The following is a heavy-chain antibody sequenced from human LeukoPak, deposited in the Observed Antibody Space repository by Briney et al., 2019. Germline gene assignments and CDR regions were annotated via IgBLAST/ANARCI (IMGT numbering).Heavy chain of an antibody. CDR3: ARVSGLNNFDY. CDR1: GGSFSDYY. Sequence: SETLSLTCAVYGGSFSDYYWSWIRQPPGKGLEWIGEINHSGGTNYNPSLKSRVTISLDTSKNQFSLKLSSVTAADTAVYYCARVSGLNNFDYWGQGTLVTVSS. D-gene: IGHD1/OR15-1a*01. J-gene: IGHJ4*02. V-gene: IGHV4-34*01. CDR2: INHSGGT.